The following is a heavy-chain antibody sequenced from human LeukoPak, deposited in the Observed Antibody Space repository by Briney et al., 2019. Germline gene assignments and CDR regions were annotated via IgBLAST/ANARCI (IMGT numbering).Heavy chain of an antibody. CDR2: IYYSGST. Sequence: SETLSLTCTISAASISSSSYYWGWIRQPPGKGLEWIGSIYYSGSTYYNPSLKSRVTVSVDTSKNQFSLKLSSVTAADTAVYYCARGRGRAVAGTGYFDYWGQGTLVTVSS. D-gene: IGHD6-19*01. V-gene: IGHV4-39*07. CDR1: AASISSSSYY. CDR3: ARGRGRAVAGTGYFDY. J-gene: IGHJ4*02.